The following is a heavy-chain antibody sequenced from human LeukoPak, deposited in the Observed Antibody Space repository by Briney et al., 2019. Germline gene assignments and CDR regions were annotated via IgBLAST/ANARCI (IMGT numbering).Heavy chain of an antibody. V-gene: IGHV1-46*01. Sequence: GASVKVSCKASGYTFTNYYMLWVRQAPGQGLEWMGIINPSGGTTTYAQKLQGRVTMTTDTSTSTAYMELRSLRSDDTAVYYCARDKMAFSDYWGQGTLVTVSS. J-gene: IGHJ4*02. D-gene: IGHD5-24*01. CDR3: ARDKMAFSDY. CDR1: GYTFTNYY. CDR2: INPSGGTT.